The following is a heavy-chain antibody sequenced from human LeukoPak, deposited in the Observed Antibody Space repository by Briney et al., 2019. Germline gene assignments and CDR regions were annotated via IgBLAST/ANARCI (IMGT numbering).Heavy chain of an antibody. D-gene: IGHD2-21*01. CDR1: GFTFSSYA. CDR2: ISGSGGST. Sequence: GGSLRLSCAASGFTFSSYAMSWVRQAPGKWLEWVPAISGSGGSTYYADSVKVRFTISRDNSKNTLYLQMNSLRAEDTAVYYCAKPMHIVVVIRWFDPWGQGTLVTVSS. CDR3: AKPMHIVVVIRWFDP. J-gene: IGHJ5*02. V-gene: IGHV3-23*01.